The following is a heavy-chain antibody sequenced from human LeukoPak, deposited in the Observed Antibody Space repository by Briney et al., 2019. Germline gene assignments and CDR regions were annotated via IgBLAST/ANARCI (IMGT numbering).Heavy chain of an antibody. CDR2: MLYDGSTK. CDR3: VRGDSHKSDWYNN. V-gene: IGHV3-30-3*01. CDR1: GFRFSSYA. J-gene: IGHJ4*02. Sequence: GGSLRLSCAASGFRFSSYAMHWVRQAPGKGLEWVAVMLYDGSTKYYADSVKGRFTISRHDSKNTLYLQMNSLRAEDTAVYYCVRGDSHKSDWYNNWGQGTLVTVSS. D-gene: IGHD6-19*01.